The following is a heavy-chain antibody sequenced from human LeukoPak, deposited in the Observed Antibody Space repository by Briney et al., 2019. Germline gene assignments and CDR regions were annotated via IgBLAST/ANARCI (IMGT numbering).Heavy chain of an antibody. CDR3: AKVGSEYYYGSGSQTGYYGMDV. CDR2: ISGSGGST. Sequence: GGSLRLSCAASGFTFSSYAMSWVRQAPGKGLEWVSAISGSGGSTYYADSVKGRFTISRDNSKNTLYLQMNSLRAEDTAVYYCAKVGSEYYYGSGSQTGYYGMDVWGQGTTVTVSS. D-gene: IGHD3-10*01. J-gene: IGHJ6*02. CDR1: GFTFSSYA. V-gene: IGHV3-23*01.